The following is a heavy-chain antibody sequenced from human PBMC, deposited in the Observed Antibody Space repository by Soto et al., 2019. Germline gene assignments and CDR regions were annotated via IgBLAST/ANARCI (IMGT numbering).Heavy chain of an antibody. J-gene: IGHJ6*02. Sequence: QVQLVQSGAEVKKPGASVKVSCKASGYTFTSYGISWVRQAPGQGLEWMGWISAYNGNTNYAQKLQGRVTMTTDTSTSTAYMELRSLRSDDTAVYYCAREDCSSTSCYPAYYYYYGMDVWGQGTTFTVSS. V-gene: IGHV1-18*01. CDR3: AREDCSSTSCYPAYYYYYGMDV. CDR1: GYTFTSYG. D-gene: IGHD2-2*01. CDR2: ISAYNGNT.